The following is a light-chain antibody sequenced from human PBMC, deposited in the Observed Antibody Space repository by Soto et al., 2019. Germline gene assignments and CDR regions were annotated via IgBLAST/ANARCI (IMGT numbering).Light chain of an antibody. CDR2: LAS. CDR1: QSLLHRNGYSS. J-gene: IGKJ2*01. Sequence: DIVMTQSPLSLPVSPGDPASISCRSSQSLLHRNGYSSLDWYLQKPGQSPRLLIYLASTRASGVPDKFSASGSVTVFTLNISRVEAEDVGIYYCMQALQTPYSFGQGTKLEI. CDR3: MQALQTPYS. V-gene: IGKV2-28*01.